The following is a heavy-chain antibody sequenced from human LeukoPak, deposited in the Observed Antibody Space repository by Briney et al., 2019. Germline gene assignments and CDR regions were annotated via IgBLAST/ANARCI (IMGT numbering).Heavy chain of an antibody. CDR1: GHLVSSND. J-gene: IGHJ3*02. Sequence: GGPLRLSCGPSGHLVSSNDMRWVRHAPGKRLVGGSFIDSTGSTYYAGSVKGRFTNSRDNSRNTLYLQMNSLRVEDTAVYYCARRERLGYSYGRGTLDIWGQGTMVTVSS. CDR2: IDSTGST. D-gene: IGHD5-18*01. CDR3: ARRERLGYSYGRGTLDI. V-gene: IGHV3-66*01.